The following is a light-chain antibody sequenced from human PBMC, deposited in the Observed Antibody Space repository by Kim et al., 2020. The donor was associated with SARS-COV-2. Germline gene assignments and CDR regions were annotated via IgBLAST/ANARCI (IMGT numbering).Light chain of an antibody. CDR1: KLGDKY. V-gene: IGLV3-1*01. J-gene: IGLJ2*01. CDR3: QAWDSSTEMV. CDR2: QDS. Sequence: VSTGQTASITCSGDKLGDKYACWYQQKPGQSPVLVIYQDSKRPSGIPERFSGSNSGNTATLTISGTQAMDEADYYCQAWDSSTEMVFGGGTQLTVL.